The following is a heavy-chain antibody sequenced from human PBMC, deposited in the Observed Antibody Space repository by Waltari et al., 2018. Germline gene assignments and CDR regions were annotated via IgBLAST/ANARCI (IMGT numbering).Heavy chain of an antibody. CDR3: GRKRDCNRGGCFFDY. CDR1: GGSIRSSGYY. V-gene: IGHV4-39*07. CDR2: IYYRGSS. J-gene: IGHJ4*02. Sequence: QLQLQESGPGLVKPSETLSLTCTVSGGSIRSSGYYWGWIRQPPGEGLEWIASIYYRGSSFYSPSLKSRVTISVDTSKDQFSLRLSSVSAADTAVYYCGRKRDCNRGGCFFDYWGQGILVTVSS. D-gene: IGHD2-21*02.